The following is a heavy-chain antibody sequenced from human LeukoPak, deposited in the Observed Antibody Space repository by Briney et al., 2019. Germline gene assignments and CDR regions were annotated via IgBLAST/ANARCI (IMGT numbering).Heavy chain of an antibody. D-gene: IGHD4-17*01. Sequence: PSETLSLTCTVSGSISSYYWSWIRQPPGKGLEWIGYIYYSGSTNYNPSLKSRVTISVDTSKNQFSLKLSSVTAADTAVYYCARVTTVTISYYYYYGMDVWGQGTTVTVSS. CDR3: ARVTTVTISYYYYYGMDV. CDR1: GSISSYY. J-gene: IGHJ6*02. V-gene: IGHV4-59*01. CDR2: IYYSGST.